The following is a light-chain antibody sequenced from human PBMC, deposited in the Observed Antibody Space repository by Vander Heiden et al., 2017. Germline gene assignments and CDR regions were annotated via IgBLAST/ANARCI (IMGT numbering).Light chain of an antibody. CDR3: QQYNNLIT. CDR2: GAS. CDR1: QSVSSN. V-gene: IGKV3-15*01. J-gene: IGKJ5*01. Sequence: TQSPATLSVSPGERAPLSCRASQSVSSNLAWYQQKPGQAPRLLIYGASTSATGITARLSGSGSGTEFTLTISSLQSEDFAVYYCQQYNNLITFGQGTRLEIK.